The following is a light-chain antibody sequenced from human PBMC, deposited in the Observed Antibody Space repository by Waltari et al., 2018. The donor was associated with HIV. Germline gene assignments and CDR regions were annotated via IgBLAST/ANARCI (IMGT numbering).Light chain of an antibody. CDR1: QSVRTS. V-gene: IGKV3-15*01. CDR3: QQYDDWPPFT. CDR2: GAS. Sequence: DIVMTQSPAILSVSPGESVTLPCRASQSVRTSLAWYQQKPGQAPRLLMYGASTRATGIPARFSGSGSGTEFTLTISSLQSEDSAVYHCQQYDDWPPFTFGQGTKLEIK. J-gene: IGKJ2*01.